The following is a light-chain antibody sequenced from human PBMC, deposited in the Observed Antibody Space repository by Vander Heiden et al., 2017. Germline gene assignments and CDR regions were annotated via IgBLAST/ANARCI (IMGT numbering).Light chain of an antibody. CDR1: SSNIGAGRD. J-gene: IGLJ1*01. CDR3: QSYDSSPSGLYV. V-gene: IGLV1-40*01. CDR2: GNT. Sequence: QSVLTQPPSLSGAPGQRVTISCTGSSSNIGAGRDVHWYQHLPGSAPKFLIYGNTNRPSGVPDRFSGSKSGASASLAITGLQAEDDADYYCQSYDSSPSGLYVFGTGTKVTVL.